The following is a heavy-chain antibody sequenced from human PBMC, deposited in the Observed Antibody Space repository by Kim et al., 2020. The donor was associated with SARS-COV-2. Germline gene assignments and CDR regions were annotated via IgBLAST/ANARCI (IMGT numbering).Heavy chain of an antibody. CDR1: GGSISSGGYY. CDR2: IYYSGST. CDR3: ARAARHGDLDYYYGMDV. J-gene: IGHJ6*02. D-gene: IGHD4-17*01. Sequence: SETLSLTCTVSGGSISSGGYYWSWIRQHPGKGLEWIGYIYYSGSTYYNPSLKSRVTISVDTSKNQFSLKLSSVTAADTAVYYCARAARHGDLDYYYGMDVWGQGTTVTVSS. V-gene: IGHV4-31*03.